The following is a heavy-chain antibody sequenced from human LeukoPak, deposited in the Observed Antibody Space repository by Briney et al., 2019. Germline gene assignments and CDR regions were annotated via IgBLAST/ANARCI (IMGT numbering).Heavy chain of an antibody. CDR1: GXTFSSYD. CDR3: ASGSRYDILTGYQTYYFDY. J-gene: IGHJ4*02. D-gene: IGHD3-9*01. CDR2: TGTAGDT. Sequence: GGSLRLSCAASGXTFSSYDLHWVRQATGKGLEWVSATGTAGDTYYPGSVKGRFTISRENAKNSLYLQMNSLRAGDTAVYYCASGSRYDILTGYQTYYFDYWGQGTLVTVSS. V-gene: IGHV3-13*04.